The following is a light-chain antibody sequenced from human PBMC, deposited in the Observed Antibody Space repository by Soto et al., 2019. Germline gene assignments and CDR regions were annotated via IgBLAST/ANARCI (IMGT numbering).Light chain of an antibody. V-gene: IGKV1-6*02. CDR2: AAS. CDR1: QGLRTE. Sequence: AIQMTQSPSSLSASVGDRVTITCRASQGLRTELGWYQQRPGEAPKLLIYAASTLQSGVPSRFSGGGSGTDFTLTISSLQPEDFETYYCLQDYNYPRTFGQGTKVEIK. J-gene: IGKJ1*01. CDR3: LQDYNYPRT.